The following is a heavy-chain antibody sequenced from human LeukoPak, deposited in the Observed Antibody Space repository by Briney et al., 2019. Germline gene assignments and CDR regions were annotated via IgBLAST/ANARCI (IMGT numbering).Heavy chain of an antibody. CDR2: ISGSGGST. CDR1: GFTFSSFA. V-gene: IGHV3-23*01. CDR3: AKGAGIAVAGYYFDY. Sequence: GGSLRLCCAASGFTFSSFAMSWVPHAPGKGLEWFSAISGSGGSTYYADSVKGRFTISRDNSENTLYLQMNSLRAEDTAVYYCAKGAGIAVAGYYFDYWGQGTLVTVSS. D-gene: IGHD6-19*01. J-gene: IGHJ4*02.